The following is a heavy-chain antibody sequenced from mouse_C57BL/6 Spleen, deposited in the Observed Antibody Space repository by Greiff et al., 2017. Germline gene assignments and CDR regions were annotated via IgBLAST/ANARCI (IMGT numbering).Heavy chain of an antibody. Sequence: DVMLVESGGGLVKPGGSLKLSCAASGFTFSDYGMHWVRQAPEKGLEWVAYISSGSSTIYYADTVKGRFTISRDNAKNTLFLQMTSLRSEDTAMYYCAREIYYCGSSYFFDYWGQGTTLTVSS. CDR1: GFTFSDYG. J-gene: IGHJ2*01. CDR3: AREIYYCGSSYFFDY. D-gene: IGHD1-1*01. V-gene: IGHV5-17*01. CDR2: ISSGSSTI.